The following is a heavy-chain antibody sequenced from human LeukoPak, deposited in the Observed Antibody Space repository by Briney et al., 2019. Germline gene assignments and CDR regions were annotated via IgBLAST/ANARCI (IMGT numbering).Heavy chain of an antibody. D-gene: IGHD6-19*01. CDR3: ARPKGPHSSGWYRY. CDR1: GGSISSYY. CDR2: INHSGST. V-gene: IGHV4-34*01. Sequence: PSETLSLTCTVSGGSISSYYWSWIRQPPGKGLEWIGEINHSGSTNYNPSLKSRVTISVDTSKNQFSLKLSSVTAADTAVYYCARPKGPHSSGWYRYWGQGTLVTVSS. J-gene: IGHJ4*02.